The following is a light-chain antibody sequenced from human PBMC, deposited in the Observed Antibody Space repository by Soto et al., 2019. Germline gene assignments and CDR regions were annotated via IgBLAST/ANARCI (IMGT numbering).Light chain of an antibody. CDR2: EAS. Sequence: AIRMTQSPSSLSASTGDRVTITCRASQGISSYLAWYQQKPGKAPKLLIYEASSLESGVPSRFSGSGSGTDFTLTISRLEPEDFAIYYCHQYGNSPQTFGQGTKVDIK. CDR3: HQYGNSPQT. J-gene: IGKJ2*01. V-gene: IGKV1-8*01. CDR1: QGISSY.